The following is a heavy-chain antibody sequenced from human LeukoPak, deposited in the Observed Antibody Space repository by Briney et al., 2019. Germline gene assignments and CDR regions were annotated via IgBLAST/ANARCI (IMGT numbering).Heavy chain of an antibody. V-gene: IGHV3-48*01. J-gene: IGHJ4*02. CDR1: GFTFSSYA. Sequence: GGSLRLSCAASGFTFSSYAMNWVRQAPGKGLEWLSYISSDGSTIYYADSVKGRITISRDNARKSLYLEMNSLRAEDTAVYYCVPQKGYGGNPLDYWGQGTLVTVST. CDR3: VPQKGYGGNPLDY. CDR2: ISSDGSTI. D-gene: IGHD4-23*01.